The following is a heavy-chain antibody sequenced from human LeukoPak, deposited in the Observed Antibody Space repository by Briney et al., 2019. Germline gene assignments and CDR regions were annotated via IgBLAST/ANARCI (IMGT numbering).Heavy chain of an antibody. V-gene: IGHV4-59*11. Sequence: PSETLSLTCAVSDDSFSSHYWTWIRHPPGKGLEWIGYISYIGSTNYNPSLKSRVTISIDTSRNQFSLRLSSVTAADTAVYYCARDLVTVTKGFDIWGRGTMVSVSS. CDR2: ISYIGST. CDR1: DDSFSSHY. CDR3: ARDLVTVTKGFDI. J-gene: IGHJ3*02. D-gene: IGHD4-17*01.